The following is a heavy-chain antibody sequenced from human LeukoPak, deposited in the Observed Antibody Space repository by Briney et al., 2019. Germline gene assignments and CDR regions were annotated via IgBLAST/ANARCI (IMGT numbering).Heavy chain of an antibody. D-gene: IGHD2-2*01. CDR3: ARRSQCSRTSCSKGGGFDI. CDR1: GYTFTSYD. V-gene: IGHV1-8*01. CDR2: MNPNSGNT. Sequence: ASVKVSCKASGYTFTSYDINWVRQATGQGLEWMGWMNPNSGNTGYAQKFQGRVTMTRNTSISTAYMDLRSLRSDDTAVYFCARRSQCSRTSCSKGGGFDIWGQGTMVTVSS. J-gene: IGHJ3*02.